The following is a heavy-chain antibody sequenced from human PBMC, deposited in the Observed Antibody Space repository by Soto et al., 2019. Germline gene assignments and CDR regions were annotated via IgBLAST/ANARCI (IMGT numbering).Heavy chain of an antibody. CDR3: AKAARRPIVVVPAALGWFDP. J-gene: IGHJ5*02. CDR1: GFTFSSYA. CDR2: ISGSGGST. Sequence: GSLRLSCAASGFTFSSYAMSWVRQAPGKGLEWVSAISGSGGSTYYADSVKGRFTISRDNSKNTLYLQMNSLRAEDTAVYYCAKAARRPIVVVPAALGWFDPWGQGTLVTVSS. D-gene: IGHD2-2*01. V-gene: IGHV3-23*01.